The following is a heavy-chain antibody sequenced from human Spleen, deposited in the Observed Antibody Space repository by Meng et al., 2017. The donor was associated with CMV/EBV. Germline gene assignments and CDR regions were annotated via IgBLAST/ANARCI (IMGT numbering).Heavy chain of an antibody. CDR3: ATRMSRHLIYYSNYLTDY. D-gene: IGHD4-11*01. CDR2: TSGSGDTT. Sequence: GESLKISCAASGFTFSSYAMNWVRQAPGKGLEWVSSTSGSGDTTNYADSVKGRFTISRDNSKSTLYLHMNSLRAEDTAVHYCATRMSRHLIYYSNYLTDYWGQGTLVTVSS. J-gene: IGHJ4*02. CDR1: GFTFSSYA. V-gene: IGHV3-23*01.